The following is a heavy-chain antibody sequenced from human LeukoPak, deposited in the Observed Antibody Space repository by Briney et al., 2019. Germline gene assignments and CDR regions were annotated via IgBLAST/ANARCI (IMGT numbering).Heavy chain of an antibody. D-gene: IGHD3-10*01. CDR2: ISYTGSISYTGST. CDR3: ARDHGGEFRH. J-gene: IGHJ4*02. CDR1: GASIGTYY. Sequence: SETLSLTCTVSGASIGTYYWNWIRQPPGEGLEWIGYISYTGSISYTGSTNYNPSLKSRVTMSVDTSKNQFSLKVRFVTAADTAVYYCARDHGGEFRHWGQGTLVTVSS. V-gene: IGHV4-59*01.